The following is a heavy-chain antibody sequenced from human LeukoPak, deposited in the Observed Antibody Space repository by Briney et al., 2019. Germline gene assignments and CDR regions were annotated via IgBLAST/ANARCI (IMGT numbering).Heavy chain of an antibody. J-gene: IGHJ5*02. D-gene: IGHD1-26*01. V-gene: IGHV1-8*03. Sequence: ASVKVSCKASGYTFTSYDINWVRQATGQGLEWMGWMNPNSGNTGYAQKFQGRVTITRNTSISTAYMELSSLRSEDTAVYYCARDREEGAWYNWFDPWGQGTLVTVSS. CDR3: ARDREEGAWYNWFDP. CDR2: MNPNSGNT. CDR1: GYTFTSYD.